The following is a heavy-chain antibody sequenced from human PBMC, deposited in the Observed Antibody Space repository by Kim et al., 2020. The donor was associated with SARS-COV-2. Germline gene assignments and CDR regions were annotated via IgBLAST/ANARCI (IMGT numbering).Heavy chain of an antibody. V-gene: IGHV4-39*01. CDR2: IYYSGST. J-gene: IGHJ4*02. CDR1: GGSISSSSYY. CDR3: ARVIAAAGTPLYYFDY. Sequence: SETLSLTCTVSGGSISSSSYYWGWIRQPPGKGLEWIGSIYYSGSTYYNPSLKSRVTISVDTSKNQFSLKLSSVTAADTAVYYSARVIAAAGTPLYYFDYWGQGTLVTVSS. D-gene: IGHD6-13*01.